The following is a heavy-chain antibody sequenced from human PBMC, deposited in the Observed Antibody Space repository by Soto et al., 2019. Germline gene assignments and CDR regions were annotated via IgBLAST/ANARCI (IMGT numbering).Heavy chain of an antibody. CDR3: VKEGGGSWGSFDY. V-gene: IGHV3-23*01. D-gene: IGHD6-13*01. Sequence: GGSLRLSCAASGFTFSRYAMSWVRQAPGKGLEWVSAIIGSGGTTYYEDSVKGRFTISRDNPKNTVFLQMNSLRAEDTAVYYCVKEGGGSWGSFDYWGQGTLLTVSS. J-gene: IGHJ4*02. CDR1: GFTFSRYA. CDR2: IIGSGGTT.